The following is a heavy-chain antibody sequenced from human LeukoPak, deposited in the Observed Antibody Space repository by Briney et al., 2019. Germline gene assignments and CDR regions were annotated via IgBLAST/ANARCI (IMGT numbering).Heavy chain of an antibody. CDR1: GGSISSVSYY. V-gene: IGHV4-61*02. Sequence: SETLSLTCTVSGGSISSVSYYWSWIRQPAGKGLEWIGRIYTSESTNYNPSLKSRVTISVDTSKNQFSLKLSSVTAADTAVYYCARDSDYYGSGSRFDYWGQGTLVTVSS. CDR3: ARDSDYYGSGSRFDY. J-gene: IGHJ4*02. CDR2: IYTSEST. D-gene: IGHD3-10*01.